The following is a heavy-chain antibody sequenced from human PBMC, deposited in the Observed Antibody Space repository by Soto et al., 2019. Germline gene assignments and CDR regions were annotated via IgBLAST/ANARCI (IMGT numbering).Heavy chain of an antibody. J-gene: IGHJ5*02. V-gene: IGHV2-5*02. CDR2: IYWDDDK. D-gene: IGHD3-16*01. CDR1: GFSLTTTEVG. Sequence: QITLKESGPTVVKPTQTLTLTCTFSGFSLTTTEVGVGWIRQPPGKALEWLALIYWDDDKRYSPSLKRRLTITNNTSKNQVVLTMTNMDPVDTATYYCAHRRGYNWFDPWGQGTLVTVSS. CDR3: AHRRGYNWFDP.